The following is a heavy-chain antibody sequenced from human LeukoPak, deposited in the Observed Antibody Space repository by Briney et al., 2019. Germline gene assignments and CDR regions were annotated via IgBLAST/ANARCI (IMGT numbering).Heavy chain of an antibody. Sequence: PGGSLGLSCAASGFTFSSYWMHWVRQAPGKGLEWVAVISYDGSNKYYADSVKGRFTISRDNSKNTLYLQMNSLRAEDTAVYYCAKSGRRGYSYGTDYWGQGTLVTVSS. V-gene: IGHV3-30*18. CDR1: GFTFSSYW. D-gene: IGHD5-18*01. CDR3: AKSGRRGYSYGTDY. CDR2: ISYDGSNK. J-gene: IGHJ4*02.